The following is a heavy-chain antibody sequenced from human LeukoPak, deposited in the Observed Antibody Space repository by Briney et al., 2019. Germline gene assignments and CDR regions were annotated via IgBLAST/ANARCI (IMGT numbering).Heavy chain of an antibody. D-gene: IGHD2-8*01. CDR3: ARRANRGFDAFDI. CDR2: IYNSGST. V-gene: IGHV4-31*03. CDR1: GGSISSGGYY. Sequence: SQTLSLTCTVSGGSISSGGYYWSWIRQHPGKGLEWIGYIYNSGSTYYNPSLKSRVTISVDTSKNQFSLKLSSVTAADTAVYYCARRANRGFDAFDIWGQGTMVTVSS. J-gene: IGHJ3*02.